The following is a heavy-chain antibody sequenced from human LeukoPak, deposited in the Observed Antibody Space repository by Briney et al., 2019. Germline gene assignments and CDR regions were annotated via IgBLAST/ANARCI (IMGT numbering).Heavy chain of an antibody. V-gene: IGHV1-18*01. J-gene: IGHJ6*02. CDR2: ISPYNGNT. Sequence: GASVKVSCKASGYTLTSYGISWVRQPPGQGLEWMGWISPYNGNTNYAQNLQGRVTMTTDTSTSTAYMEMRTLRSDDTAVYYCARVRNYDILTGYLPGMDVRGQGTTVTVSS. D-gene: IGHD3-9*01. CDR1: GYTLTSYG. CDR3: ARVRNYDILTGYLPGMDV.